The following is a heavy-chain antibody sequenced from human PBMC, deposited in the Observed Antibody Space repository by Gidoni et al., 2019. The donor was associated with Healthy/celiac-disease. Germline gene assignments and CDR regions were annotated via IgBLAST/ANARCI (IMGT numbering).Heavy chain of an antibody. J-gene: IGHJ4*02. CDR1: GFTFSSYW. D-gene: IGHD2-15*01. V-gene: IGHV3-7*02. CDR2: IKQDGSEK. Sequence: EVQLVESGGGLVQPGGSLRLSCAASGFTFSSYWISWVRQAPGKGLEWVANIKQDGSEKYYVDSVKGRFTISRDNAKNSLYLQMNSLRAEDTAVYYCARLRWYLLAMSYYFDYWGQGTLVTVSS. CDR3: ARLRWYLLAMSYYFDY.